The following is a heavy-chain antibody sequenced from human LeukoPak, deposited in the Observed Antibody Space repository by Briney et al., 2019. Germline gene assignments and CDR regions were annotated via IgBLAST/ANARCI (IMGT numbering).Heavy chain of an antibody. Sequence: PGGSLRLSCAASGFTFSSYEMNWVRQAPGKGLEWVSYISSSGSTTYYADSVKGRFTISRDNAKNSLYLQMNSLRAEDTAVYYCARGEYSSSWYVSDYWGQGTLVTVSS. D-gene: IGHD6-13*01. J-gene: IGHJ4*02. CDR3: ARGEYSSSWYVSDY. V-gene: IGHV3-48*03. CDR2: ISSSGSTT. CDR1: GFTFSSYE.